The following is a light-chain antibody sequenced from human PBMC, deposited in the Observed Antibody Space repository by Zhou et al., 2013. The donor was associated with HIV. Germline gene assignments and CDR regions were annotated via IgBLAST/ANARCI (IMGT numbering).Light chain of an antibody. CDR3: QQFDRYST. CDR2: RAS. J-gene: IGKJ1*01. CDR1: QSINAW. Sequence: DIQMTQSPSTLSASVGDRVTITCRASQSINAWLAWYQQRPGEAPKLLIYRASNLERGVPTRFSGGGSGAEFTLTISSLQPDDFASYYCQQFDRYSTFGQGTKVDMK. V-gene: IGKV1-5*03.